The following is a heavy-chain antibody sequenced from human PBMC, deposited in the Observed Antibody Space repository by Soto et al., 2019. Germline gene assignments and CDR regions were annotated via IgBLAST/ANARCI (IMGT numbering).Heavy chain of an antibody. CDR2: INPSGDST. J-gene: IGHJ4*02. CDR1: GYTLTELS. V-gene: IGHV1-46*01. CDR3: ARDLRGALDN. Sequence: ASVKVSCKVSGYTLTELSMHWVRQAPGKGLEWMGVINPSGDSTNSAQKFQGRVTMTRDTSTSTVYMELSNLRSEDTAIYYCARDLRGALDNWGQGTLVTVSS. D-gene: IGHD1-26*01.